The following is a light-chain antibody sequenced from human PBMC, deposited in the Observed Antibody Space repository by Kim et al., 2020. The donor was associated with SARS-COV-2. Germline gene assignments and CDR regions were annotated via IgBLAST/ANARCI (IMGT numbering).Light chain of an antibody. V-gene: IGLV2-14*01. Sequence: QSALTQPASVSGSLGQSIDISCAGTKSDIGGYDYVSWYQQYPGRAPKFLIFDVSKRPSGVSYRFSGAKYGNTAYLTISGLQADDEASYFCSSHTFNGNWVFGGGTRLTVL. CDR2: DVS. CDR1: KSDIGGYDY. CDR3: SSHTFNGNWV. J-gene: IGLJ3*02.